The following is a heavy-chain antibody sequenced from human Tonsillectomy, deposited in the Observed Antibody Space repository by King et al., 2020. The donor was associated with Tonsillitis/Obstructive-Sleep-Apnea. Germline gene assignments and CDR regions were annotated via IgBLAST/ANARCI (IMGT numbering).Heavy chain of an antibody. D-gene: IGHD3-10*01. CDR3: ARAITMVRGVPNTLAFDI. Sequence: QVQLQESGPGLVRSSETLSLTCTVSGGSISSSSFYWAWIRQPPGQGLEWIGNLYYSGNTYYNPSLKSRVTISVDTSKNQLSLSLRSVTAADTALFYCARAITMVRGVPNTLAFDIWGQGTMVTVST. V-gene: IGHV4-39*01. J-gene: IGHJ3*02. CDR2: LYYSGNT. CDR1: GGSISSSSFY.